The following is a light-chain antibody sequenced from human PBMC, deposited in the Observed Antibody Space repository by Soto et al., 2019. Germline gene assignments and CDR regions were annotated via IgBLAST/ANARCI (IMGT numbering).Light chain of an antibody. CDR3: QQYHNWPPQYT. J-gene: IGKJ2*01. CDR2: GAS. CDR1: QSVASN. Sequence: EIVMTQSPASLSVSPGDGVTLSCRASQSVASNVAWYQQKPGQGPRLLIHGASTRAAGVPARFSGSGSATDFTLTISSLQSEEFAVYYCQQYHNWPPQYTFGQGTKLQIK. V-gene: IGKV3-15*01.